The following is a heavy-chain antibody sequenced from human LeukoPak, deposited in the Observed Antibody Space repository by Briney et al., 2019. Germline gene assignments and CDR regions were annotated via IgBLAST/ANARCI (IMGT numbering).Heavy chain of an antibody. J-gene: IGHJ6*03. Sequence: GESLKISCKGSGYRFTNYWIGWVRQMPGKGLEWMGIIFPGDSETRYSPSFQGHVTISADKSISTAYLQWSSLKASDTAIYYCARHNRGAFALQGYYYTDVWGKGTTVTVSS. CDR3: ARHNRGAFALQGYYYTDV. CDR1: GYRFTNYW. CDR2: IFPGDSET. D-gene: IGHD1-14*01. V-gene: IGHV5-51*01.